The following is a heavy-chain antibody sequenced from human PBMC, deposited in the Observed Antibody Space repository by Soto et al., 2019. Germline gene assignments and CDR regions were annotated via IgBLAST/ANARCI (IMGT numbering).Heavy chain of an antibody. CDR2: IYYSGST. CDR3: AGRYSSSFDY. CDR1: GGSISSYY. Sequence: QVQLQESGPGLVKPSETLSLTCTVSGGSISSYYWSWIRQPPGKGLEWIGYIYYSGSTNYNPSLKRRFTISVDTSKNQFSLKLSSVTAADTAVYYCAGRYSSSFDYWGQGTLVTVSS. D-gene: IGHD6-13*01. J-gene: IGHJ4*02. V-gene: IGHV4-59*08.